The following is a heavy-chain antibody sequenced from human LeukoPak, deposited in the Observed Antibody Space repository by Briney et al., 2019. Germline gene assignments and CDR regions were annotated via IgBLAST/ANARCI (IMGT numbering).Heavy chain of an antibody. V-gene: IGHV3-7*01. J-gene: IGHJ4*02. CDR2: IKQDGSEK. CDR3: ARDEGNFWSGYVGNFDY. Sequence: GGSLRLSCAASGFTFSSYWMSWVRQAPGKGLEWVANIKQDGSEKYYVDSVKGRFTISRDNAKNSLYLQMNSLRAEDTAVYYCARDEGNFWSGYVGNFDYWGQGTLVTVSS. CDR1: GFTFSSYW. D-gene: IGHD3-3*01.